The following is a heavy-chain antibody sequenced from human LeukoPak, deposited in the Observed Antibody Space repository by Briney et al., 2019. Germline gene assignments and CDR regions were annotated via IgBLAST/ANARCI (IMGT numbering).Heavy chain of an antibody. CDR3: ARGKALAARPLDY. CDR2: ISDSGTT. V-gene: IGHV4-59*12. J-gene: IGHJ4*02. CDR1: GGSISRYY. D-gene: IGHD6-6*01. Sequence: SETLSLTCTVSGGSISRYYWTWIRQSPGKGLEWFSYISDSGTTNYNPSLKSRVTISVDTSKNQFSLKLSSVTAADTAVYYCARGKALAARPLDYWGQGTLVTVSS.